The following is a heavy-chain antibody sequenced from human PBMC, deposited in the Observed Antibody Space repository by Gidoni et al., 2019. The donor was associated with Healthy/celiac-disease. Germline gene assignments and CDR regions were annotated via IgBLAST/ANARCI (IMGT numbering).Heavy chain of an antibody. CDR1: GFTFSSYA. CDR2: ISYDGSNK. V-gene: IGHV3-30-3*01. D-gene: IGHD3-3*01. J-gene: IGHJ4*02. CDR3: ARESGYWGFDY. Sequence: QVQLVESGGGVVQPGRSLRLSCAASGFTFSSYAMHWVRQAPGKGLEWVAVISYDGSNKYYADSVKGRFTISRDNSKNTLYLQMNSLRAEDTAVYYCARESGYWGFDYWGQGTLVTVSS.